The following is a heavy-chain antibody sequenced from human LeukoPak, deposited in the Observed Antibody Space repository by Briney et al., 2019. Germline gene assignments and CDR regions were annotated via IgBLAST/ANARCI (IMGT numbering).Heavy chain of an antibody. Sequence: GGSLRLSCAASGFTFSSYSMNWVRQAPGKGLEWVSSISSSSSYIYYADSVKGRFTISRDNAKNSLYLQMNSLRAEDTAVYYCSRLPLDYYDSGDYDYYAMDVWGQGTTVTVSS. CDR1: GFTFSSYS. CDR2: ISSSSSYI. J-gene: IGHJ6*02. V-gene: IGHV3-21*04. D-gene: IGHD3-22*01. CDR3: SRLPLDYYDSGDYDYYAMDV.